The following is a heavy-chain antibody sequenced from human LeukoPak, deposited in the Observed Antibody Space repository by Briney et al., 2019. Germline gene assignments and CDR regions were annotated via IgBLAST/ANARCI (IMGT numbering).Heavy chain of an antibody. CDR1: GFTFSSYW. Sequence: GGSLRLSCAASGFTFSSYWMSWVRQAPGKGLEWVANIKQDGSEKYYVDSVKGRFTISRDNAKNSLYLQMNSLRAEDTAVYYCARDPGTYYYYGMDVWGQGTTVTVSS. CDR3: ARDPGTYYYYGMDV. V-gene: IGHV3-7*01. CDR2: IKQDGSEK. D-gene: IGHD1-1*01. J-gene: IGHJ6*02.